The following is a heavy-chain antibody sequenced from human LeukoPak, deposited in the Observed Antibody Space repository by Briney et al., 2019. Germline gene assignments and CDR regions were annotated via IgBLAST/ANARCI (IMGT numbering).Heavy chain of an antibody. CDR2: IIPILGIA. Sequence: ASVKVSCKASGGTFSSYTISWVRQAPGQGLEWVGRIIPILGIANYAQKFQGRVTITADKSTSTAYMELSSLRSEDTAVYYCGGWYCSSTSCSRHNWFDPWGQGTLVTVSS. CDR1: GGTFSSYT. CDR3: GGWYCSSTSCSRHNWFDP. V-gene: IGHV1-69*02. J-gene: IGHJ5*02. D-gene: IGHD2-2*01.